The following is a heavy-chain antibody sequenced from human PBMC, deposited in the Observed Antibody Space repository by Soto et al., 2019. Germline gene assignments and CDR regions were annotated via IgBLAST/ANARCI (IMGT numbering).Heavy chain of an antibody. D-gene: IGHD2-21*02. CDR3: ASHNFFCGGDCNASGMDV. V-gene: IGHV5-10-1*01. CDR1: GYMFTNYW. Sequence: GESLKISCQGSGYMFTNYWINWVRHVSGGGLGLLGRIDPSDSYTQYNPSFQSHVTISADKSTSTAYRQWSSRRASDTAVYYCASHNFFCGGDCNASGMDVWGQGTTVSVSS. J-gene: IGHJ6*02. CDR2: IDPSDSYT.